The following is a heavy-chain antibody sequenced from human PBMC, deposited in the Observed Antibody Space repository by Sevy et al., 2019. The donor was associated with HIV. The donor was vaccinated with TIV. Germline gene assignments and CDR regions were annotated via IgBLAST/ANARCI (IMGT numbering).Heavy chain of an antibody. CDR1: GGSINSDH. CDR3: ARRNDFDI. Sequence: SETLSLTCTISGGSINSDHWNWIRQPPGKGLEWIGYVYYTGGTNYNPSLKNRVTISVDRTKNQFSLKLTSVTAADTTVYYCARRNDFDIWGQGTMVTVSS. J-gene: IGHJ3*02. CDR2: VYYTGGT. V-gene: IGHV4-59*08.